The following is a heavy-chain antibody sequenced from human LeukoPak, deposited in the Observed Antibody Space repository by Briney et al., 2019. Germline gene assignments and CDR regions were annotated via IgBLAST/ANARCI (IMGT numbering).Heavy chain of an antibody. CDR3: TAVGGYDYFDY. D-gene: IGHD5-12*01. CDR2: IKSKADDGTT. J-gene: IGHJ4*02. CDR1: GFTFSNAW. V-gene: IGHV3-15*01. Sequence: GGSLRLSCAASGFTFSNAWMNWVRQAPGKGLEWVGRIKSKADDGTTHYVAPVKGRFTISRDDSKNTLYLQMDSLKTEDTAVHYCTAVGGYDYFDYWGQGTLVTVSS.